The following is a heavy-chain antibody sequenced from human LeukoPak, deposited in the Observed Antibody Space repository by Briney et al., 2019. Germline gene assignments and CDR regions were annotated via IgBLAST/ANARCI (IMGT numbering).Heavy chain of an antibody. CDR1: GFTVSSNY. CDR3: ARARGLTTVTTNFPY. D-gene: IGHD4-17*01. Sequence: GGSLRLSCAASGFTVSSNYMSWVRQAPGKGLEWVSVIYSGGSTYYADSVKGRFTISRDNSKNTLYLQMNSLRAEDTAVYYCARARGLTTVTTNFPYWGQGTLVTVSS. J-gene: IGHJ4*02. CDR2: IYSGGST. V-gene: IGHV3-53*01.